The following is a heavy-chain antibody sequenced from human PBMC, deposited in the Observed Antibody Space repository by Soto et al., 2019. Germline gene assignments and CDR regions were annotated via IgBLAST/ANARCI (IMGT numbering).Heavy chain of an antibody. J-gene: IGHJ4*02. CDR2: ISAYNGNT. CDR3: ARDWETTGTTQAGY. D-gene: IGHD4-17*01. Sequence: QVQLVQSGAEVKKPGASVKVSCKASGYTFTSYGISWVRQAPGQGLEWMGWISAYNGNTNYAQKLQGRVTMTTETTTRNTQMEVRSPRTDDNAVYYWARDWETTGTTQAGYWGQGTLVTVSS. CDR1: GYTFTSYG. V-gene: IGHV1-18*01.